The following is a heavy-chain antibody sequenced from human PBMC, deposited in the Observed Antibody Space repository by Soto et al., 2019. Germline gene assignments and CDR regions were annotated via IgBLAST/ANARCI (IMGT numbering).Heavy chain of an antibody. Sequence: GATLKVACKASRVAFSKFIVTWVRQAPGLGLEWVGGIIPIFGTANYAQKFQGRVTITADESTSTSYMEVNNLRSEDTAVYYCAKVRYSSPMGYYYGMDVWGQGTTVTVYS. V-gene: IGHV1-69*13. CDR3: AKVRYSSPMGYYYGMDV. J-gene: IGHJ6*02. CDR2: IIPIFGTA. D-gene: IGHD6-19*01. CDR1: RVAFSKFI.